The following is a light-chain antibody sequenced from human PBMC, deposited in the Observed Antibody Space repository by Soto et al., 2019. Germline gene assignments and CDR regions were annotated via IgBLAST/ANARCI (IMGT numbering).Light chain of an antibody. CDR1: GGSIANHY. CDR3: QSFDSTSIV. J-gene: IGLJ3*02. CDR2: EDN. Sequence: NFMLTQPHSVSESKGKTVTISSTRSGGSIANHYVQWYQQRPGSAPTTVIYEDNQRPSGVPDRFSGSIDSSSNSASLTLTGLKPEDEADYYCQSFDSTSIVFGGGTELTVL. V-gene: IGLV6-57*04.